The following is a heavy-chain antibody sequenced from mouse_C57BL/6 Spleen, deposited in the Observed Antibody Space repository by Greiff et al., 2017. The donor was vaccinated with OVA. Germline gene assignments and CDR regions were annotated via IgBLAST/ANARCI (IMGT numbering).Heavy chain of an antibody. J-gene: IGHJ3*01. CDR2: ISYDGSN. CDR1: GYSITSGYY. V-gene: IGHV3-6*01. CDR3: AREGGYDGYWFAY. D-gene: IGHD2-3*01. Sequence: VQLKESGPGLVKPSQSLSLTCSVTGYSITSGYYWNWIRQFPGNKLEWMGYISYDGSNNYNPSLKNRISITRDTSKNQFFLKLNSVTTEDTATYYCAREGGYDGYWFAYWGQGTLVTVSA.